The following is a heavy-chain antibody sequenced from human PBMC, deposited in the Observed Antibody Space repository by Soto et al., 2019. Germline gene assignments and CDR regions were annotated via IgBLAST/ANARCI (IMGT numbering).Heavy chain of an antibody. V-gene: IGHV1-3*01. Sequence: ASGKVSCKASGYTFTSYPMHWVRQAPGQRLEWMGWIKAGNGDTKYSQNFQGRVTISRDTSASTAYMELSSLRSEDTAVYYCARVQRLGDYYDSSGYYNWFDPWGQGTLVTVSS. CDR3: ARVQRLGDYYDSSGYYNWFDP. D-gene: IGHD3-22*01. CDR2: IKAGNGDT. J-gene: IGHJ5*02. CDR1: GYTFTSYP.